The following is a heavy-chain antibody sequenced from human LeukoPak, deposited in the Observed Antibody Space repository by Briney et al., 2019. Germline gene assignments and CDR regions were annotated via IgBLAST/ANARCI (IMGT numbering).Heavy chain of an antibody. D-gene: IGHD2-2*01. CDR1: GGTFSSYA. CDR3: ARGCSSTSCSRWYFDL. J-gene: IGHJ2*01. V-gene: IGHV1-69*06. CDR2: IIPIFGTA. Sequence: GASVKVSCKASGGTFSSYAISWVRQAPGQGLEWMGGIIPIFGTANYAQKFQGRVTITADKSTSTAYMELSSLRSEDTAVYYCARGCSSTSCSRWYFDLWGRGTLVTVSS.